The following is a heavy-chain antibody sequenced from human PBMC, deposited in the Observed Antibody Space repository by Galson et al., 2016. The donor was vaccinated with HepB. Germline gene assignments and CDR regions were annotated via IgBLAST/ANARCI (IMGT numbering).Heavy chain of an antibody. CDR3: AREMAVTPFYFDS. CDR1: NGSISSDDYY. D-gene: IGHD2-21*02. V-gene: IGHV4-30-4*01. J-gene: IGHJ4*02. Sequence: LSLTCSVSNGSISSDDYYWSWIRQSPGKGLEWIGYIYHSGNTYFNASLKSRLSISVDTSKNQFSLRLNSVTAADTAIYYCAREMAVTPFYFDSWGQGTLATVSS. CDR2: IYHSGNT.